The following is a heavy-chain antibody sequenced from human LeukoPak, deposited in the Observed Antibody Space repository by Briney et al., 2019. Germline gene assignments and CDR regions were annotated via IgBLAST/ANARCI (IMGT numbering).Heavy chain of an antibody. CDR1: GYTFTSYD. Sequence: ASVKVSCKASGYTFTSYDINWVRQATGQGLEWMGWMNPNSGNTGYAQKFQGRVTMTRNTSISTAYMELRSLRSDDTAVYYCARQTGDRAFDPWGQGTLVTVFS. CDR3: ARQTGDRAFDP. V-gene: IGHV1-8*01. D-gene: IGHD1-1*01. CDR2: MNPNSGNT. J-gene: IGHJ5*02.